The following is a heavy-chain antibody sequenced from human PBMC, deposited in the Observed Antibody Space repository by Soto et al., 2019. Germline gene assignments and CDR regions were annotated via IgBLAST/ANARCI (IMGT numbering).Heavy chain of an antibody. Sequence: SVKVSCKASGYTFTSYGISWVRQAPGQGLEWMGWISAYNGNTNYAQKLQGRVTMTTDTSTSTAYMELRSLRSDDTAAYYCARDRGYSSRWYLDYWGQGTLVTVSS. J-gene: IGHJ4*02. CDR3: ARDRGYSSRWYLDY. V-gene: IGHV1-18*04. CDR1: GYTFTSYG. CDR2: ISAYNGNT. D-gene: IGHD6-13*01.